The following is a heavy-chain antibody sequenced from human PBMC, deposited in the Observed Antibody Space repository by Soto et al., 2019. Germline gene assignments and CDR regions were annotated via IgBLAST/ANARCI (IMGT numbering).Heavy chain of an antibody. D-gene: IGHD3-10*01. CDR2: ISSSSSYI. CDR1: GFTFSSYS. V-gene: IGHV3-21*01. CDR3: ARSITMVRGVIISRYYYYGMDV. J-gene: IGHJ6*02. Sequence: GGSLRLSCAASGFTFSSYSMNWVRQAPGKGLEWVSSISSSSSYIYYADSVKGRFTISRDNAKNSLYLQMNSLRAEDTAVYYCARSITMVRGVIISRYYYYGMDVWGQGTTVTVS.